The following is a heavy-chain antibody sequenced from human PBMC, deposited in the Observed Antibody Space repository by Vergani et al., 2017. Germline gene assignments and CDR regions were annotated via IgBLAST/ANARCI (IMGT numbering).Heavy chain of an antibody. CDR2: IIPIFGTA. J-gene: IGHJ6*02. V-gene: IGHV1-69*06. CDR1: GGTFSSYA. Sequence: QVQLVQSGAEVKKPGSSVKVSCKASGGTFSSYAISWVRQAPGQGLEWMGGIIPIFGTANYAQKFQGRVTMTRDTSTSTVYMELSSLRSEDTAVYYCARNKIHSDNVVVPAAIRLNNYYYGMDVWGQGTTVTVSS. CDR3: ARNKIHSDNVVVPAAIRLNNYYYGMDV. D-gene: IGHD2-2*01.